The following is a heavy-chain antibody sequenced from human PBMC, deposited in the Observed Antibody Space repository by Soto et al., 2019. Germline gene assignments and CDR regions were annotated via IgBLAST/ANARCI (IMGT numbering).Heavy chain of an antibody. CDR1: GFTFSSYA. CDR2: ISGSGGST. Sequence: EVQLLESGGGLVQPGGSLRLSCAASGFTFSSYAMSWVRQAPGKGLEWVSTISGSGGSTYYADSVKGRFTISRDNSKNTLHLQVNSLRAEDTAVYYCAKCSPRYSSGLKAYYFDYWGQGTLVTVSS. J-gene: IGHJ4*02. V-gene: IGHV3-23*01. CDR3: AKCSPRYSSGLKAYYFDY. D-gene: IGHD6-19*01.